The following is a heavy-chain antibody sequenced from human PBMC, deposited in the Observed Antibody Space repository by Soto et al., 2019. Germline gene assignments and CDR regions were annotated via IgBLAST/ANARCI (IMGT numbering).Heavy chain of an antibody. D-gene: IGHD2-15*01. CDR2: ISSSSSYI. CDR3: ARLGGYCSGGSCPYGMAV. J-gene: IGHJ6*02. CDR1: GYTFSSYS. V-gene: IGHV3-21*01. Sequence: PGGSLRLSCAASGYTFSSYSMNWVRQAPGKGLEWVSSISSSSSYIYYADSVKGRFTISRDNAKNSLYLQMNSLRAEDTAVYYCARLGGYCSGGSCPYGMAVWGQGTTVTVSS.